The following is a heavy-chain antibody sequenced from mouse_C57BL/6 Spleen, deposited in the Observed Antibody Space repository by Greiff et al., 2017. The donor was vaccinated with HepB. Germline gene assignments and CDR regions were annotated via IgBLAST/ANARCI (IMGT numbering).Heavy chain of an antibody. CDR1: GYTFTDYE. CDR2: IDPETGGT. J-gene: IGHJ2*01. V-gene: IGHV1-15*01. CDR3: TIDSSGRTGY. D-gene: IGHD3-2*02. Sequence: QVQLQQSGAELVRPGASVTLSCKASGYTFTDYEMHWVKQTPVHGLELIGAIDPETGGTAYNQKFKGKAILTADKSSSTAYMELRSLTSEDSAVYYCTIDSSGRTGYWGQGTTLTVSS.